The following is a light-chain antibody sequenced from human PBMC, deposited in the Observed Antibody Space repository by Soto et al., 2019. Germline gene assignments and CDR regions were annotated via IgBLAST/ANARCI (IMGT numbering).Light chain of an antibody. CDR2: GAS. CDR3: QQYNNWPPWT. V-gene: IGKV3-15*01. CDR1: QSVSSY. J-gene: IGKJ1*01. Sequence: EVVLTQSPGTLSLSQGERATLSCRASQSVSSYLAWYQQKPGQAPRLLIYGASTRATGIPARFSGSGSGTEFTLTISSLQSEDFAVYYCQQYNNWPPWTFGQGTKVDIK.